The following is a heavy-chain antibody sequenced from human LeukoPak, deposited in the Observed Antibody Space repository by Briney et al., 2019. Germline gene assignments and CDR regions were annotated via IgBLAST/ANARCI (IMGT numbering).Heavy chain of an antibody. CDR1: GFTFSDYY. CDR3: ARDSNTAMIILDH. CDR2: ISGDSDTI. V-gene: IGHV3-11*01. D-gene: IGHD5-18*01. J-gene: IGHJ4*02. Sequence: GGSLRLSCVASGFTFSDYYMNWVGQTPEKGLEWIAHISGDSDTIYYTDSVKGRFTISRDNARNSLFLQMDSLRAEDTAVYYCARDSNTAMIILDHWSQGTPVTVSS.